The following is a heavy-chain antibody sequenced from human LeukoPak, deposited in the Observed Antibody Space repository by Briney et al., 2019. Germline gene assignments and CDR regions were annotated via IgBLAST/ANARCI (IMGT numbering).Heavy chain of an antibody. J-gene: IGHJ4*02. D-gene: IGHD3-9*01. CDR2: IKQDGSEK. CDR1: GFTFSLYW. Sequence: QPGGSLRLSCAASGFTFSLYWMNWVRRAPGKGLEWVANIKQDGSEKNYVDSVKGRFTISRDNATNSLYLQMNNLRVEDTAMYYCAGGTGFIIKDWGQGILVTVSS. V-gene: IGHV3-7*03. CDR3: AGGTGFIIKD.